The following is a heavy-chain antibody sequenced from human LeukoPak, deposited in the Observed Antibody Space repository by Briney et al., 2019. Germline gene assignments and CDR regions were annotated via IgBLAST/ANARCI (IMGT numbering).Heavy chain of an antibody. D-gene: IGHD4-17*01. V-gene: IGHV4-59*11. J-gene: IGHJ3*02. CDR1: GDSFSSHY. CDR3: ARDLVTVTKGFDI. Sequence: SETLSLTCAVSGDSFSSHYWTWIRQSPGTGLEWIGYISHIGRTNYNPSLKSRVTISIDTSKNQFSLNLRSVTAADTAVYYCARDLVTVTKGFDIWGQGTMVSVSS. CDR2: ISHIGRT.